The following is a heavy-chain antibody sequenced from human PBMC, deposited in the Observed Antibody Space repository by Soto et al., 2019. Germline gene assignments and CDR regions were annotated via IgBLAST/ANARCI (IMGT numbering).Heavy chain of an antibody. CDR3: ATPLLLALGPRGDAFDI. CDR1: GGTFSSYA. J-gene: IGHJ3*02. V-gene: IGHV1-69*06. D-gene: IGHD3-22*01. Sequence: SVKVSCKASGGTFSSYAISWVRQAPGQGLEWMGGIIPIFGTANYAQKFQGRVTITADKSTSTAYMELSSLRSEDTAVYYCATPLLLALGPRGDAFDIWGQGTMVTVS. CDR2: IIPIFGTA.